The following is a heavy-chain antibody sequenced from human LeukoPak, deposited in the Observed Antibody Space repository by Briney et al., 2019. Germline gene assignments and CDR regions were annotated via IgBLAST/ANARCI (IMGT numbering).Heavy chain of an antibody. D-gene: IGHD6-6*01. J-gene: IGHJ4*02. V-gene: IGHV3-53*01. CDR1: GFAVSSNY. CDR2: IYSGRST. CDR3: ARVAFRSSSYISGIEY. Sequence: GGSLRLSCAASGFAVSSNYMSWVRQAPGKGLEWVSVIYSGRSTYYADSVKGRFTISRDNSKNTLYLQMNSLRAEDTAVYYCARVAFRSSSYISGIEYWGQGTLVTVSS.